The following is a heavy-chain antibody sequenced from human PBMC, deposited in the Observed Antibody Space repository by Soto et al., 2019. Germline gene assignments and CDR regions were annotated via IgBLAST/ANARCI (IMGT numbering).Heavy chain of an antibody. V-gene: IGHV3-33*01. CDR1: GFTFSSYG. CDR2: IWYDGSNK. Sequence: QVQLVESGGGVVQPGRSLRLSCAASGFTFSSYGMHWVRQAPGKGLEWVAVIWYDGSNKYYADSVKGRFTISRDNYKITLYLQTNSLRAEDTAMYDCVGEPPKTYYYVSSGLGDDDRGQGTTVTVSA. CDR3: VGEPPKTYYYVSSGLGDDD. D-gene: IGHD3-22*01. J-gene: IGHJ4*02.